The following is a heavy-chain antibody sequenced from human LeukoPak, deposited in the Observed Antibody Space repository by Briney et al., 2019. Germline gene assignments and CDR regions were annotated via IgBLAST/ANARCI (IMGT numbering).Heavy chain of an antibody. CDR3: ARDWGGMDV. J-gene: IGHJ6*02. CDR2: INYRGST. Sequence: SETLSLTCTVSGGSISNSDYYWDWIRQPPGKGLEWIGSINYRGSTYYNPSLESRVTISVDTSKNQFSLKLSSVTAADTAVYYWARDWGGMDVWGQGTTVTVSS. D-gene: IGHD3-16*01. V-gene: IGHV4-39*07. CDR1: GGSISNSDYY.